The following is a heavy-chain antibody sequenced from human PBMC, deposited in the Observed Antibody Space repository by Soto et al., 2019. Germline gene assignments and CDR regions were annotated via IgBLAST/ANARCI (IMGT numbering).Heavy chain of an antibody. CDR1: GASLSDNY. Sequence: SETLSLTCAVYGASLSDNYGNWLRQPPGQGLEWIGEIYRTGSTNYNPSLKSRVTISLDKSENQFSLKVTSLTAADTAVYYCASRDPGTSVDYWGQGTLVTVSS. J-gene: IGHJ4*02. CDR2: IYRTGST. D-gene: IGHD1-7*01. CDR3: ASRDPGTSVDY. V-gene: IGHV4-34*01.